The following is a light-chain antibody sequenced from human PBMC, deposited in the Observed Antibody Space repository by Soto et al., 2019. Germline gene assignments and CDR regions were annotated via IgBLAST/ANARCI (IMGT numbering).Light chain of an antibody. CDR2: GAS. CDR1: QSVSSN. J-gene: IGKJ3*01. V-gene: IGKV3-15*01. Sequence: EIVMTQPPATLSVSPGERATLSCRASQSVSSNLAWYQHKPGQAPRLLIYGASTRATGIPARFSGSVSGTEFTLTISSLQSEDFAVYYCQQYNNWPPLTFGPGTKVDIK. CDR3: QQYNNWPPLT.